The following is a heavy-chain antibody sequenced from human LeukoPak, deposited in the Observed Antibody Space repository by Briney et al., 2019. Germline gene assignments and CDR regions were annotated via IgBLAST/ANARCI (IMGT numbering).Heavy chain of an antibody. D-gene: IGHD3-10*01. CDR2: ILSDGSKE. Sequence: GGSLRLSCAASGFTFSSYGMHWVRQAPGKGLEWVAVILSDGSKEFYTDSVKGRFTISRDDSKNSLYLQMNSLRPEDTAVYYCAREGHNLWFGTGFDFWGQGTLVTVSS. J-gene: IGHJ4*02. V-gene: IGHV3-33*01. CDR3: AREGHNLWFGTGFDF. CDR1: GFTFSSYG.